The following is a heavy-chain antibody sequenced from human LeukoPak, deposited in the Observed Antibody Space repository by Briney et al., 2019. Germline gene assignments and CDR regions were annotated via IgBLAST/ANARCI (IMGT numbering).Heavy chain of an antibody. Sequence: PGGSLRLSFAASGFTFSSYGMHWVRQAPGKVLEWVAVISYDGSNKYYADSVKGRFTISRDNSKNTLYLQMNSLRAEDTAVYYCAKYDLRVSSSWFGGFDYWGQGTLVTVSS. CDR2: ISYDGSNK. J-gene: IGHJ4*02. D-gene: IGHD6-13*01. CDR3: AKYDLRVSSSWFGGFDY. V-gene: IGHV3-30*18. CDR1: GFTFSSYG.